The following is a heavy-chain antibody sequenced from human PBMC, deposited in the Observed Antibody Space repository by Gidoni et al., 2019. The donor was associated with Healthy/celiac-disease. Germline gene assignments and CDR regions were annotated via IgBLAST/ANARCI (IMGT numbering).Heavy chain of an antibody. Sequence: EVQLVESGGGLVKPGGSLSLSCAASGFTFSSYSMNWVRQAPGKGLEWVSSISSSSSYIYYADSVKGRFTISRDNAKNSLYLQMNSLRAEDTAVYYCAREGRGSYFPDYWGQGTLVTVSS. CDR2: ISSSSSYI. CDR1: GFTFSSYS. D-gene: IGHD1-26*01. CDR3: AREGRGSYFPDY. V-gene: IGHV3-21*01. J-gene: IGHJ4*02.